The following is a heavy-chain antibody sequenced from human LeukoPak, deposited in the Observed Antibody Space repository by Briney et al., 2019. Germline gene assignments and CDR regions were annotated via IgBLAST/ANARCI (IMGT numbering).Heavy chain of an antibody. V-gene: IGHV3-23*01. CDR3: AKRGDCYSATCHFDS. J-gene: IGHJ4*02. CDR1: GFTFSSYT. D-gene: IGHD2/OR15-2a*01. CDR2: ISGSGVNT. Sequence: PGGSLRLSCAASGFTFSSYTMGWVRQAPGKGLEWVSAISGSGVNTYYADSVKGRFTISRDNSKSTLYLHMSSLTVEDTAVYYCAKRGDCYSATCHFDSWGQGTLVTVSS.